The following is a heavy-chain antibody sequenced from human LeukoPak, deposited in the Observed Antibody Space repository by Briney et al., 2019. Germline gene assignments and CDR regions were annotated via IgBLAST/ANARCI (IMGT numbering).Heavy chain of an antibody. J-gene: IGHJ4*02. CDR2: IRYDGSNK. V-gene: IGHV3-30*02. CDR1: GFTFSSYA. D-gene: IGHD6-19*01. Sequence: GGSLRLSCAASGFTFSSYAMSWVRQAPGKGLEWAAFIRYDGSNKYYADSVKGRFTISRDNSKNTLYLQMNSLRAEDTAVYYCAKAAGRYSSGWDFDYWGQGTLVTVSS. CDR3: AKAAGRYSSGWDFDY.